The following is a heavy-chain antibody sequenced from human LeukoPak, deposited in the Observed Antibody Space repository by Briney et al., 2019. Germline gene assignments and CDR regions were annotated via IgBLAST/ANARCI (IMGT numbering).Heavy chain of an antibody. Sequence: ASVKVSCKASGYTFTSYYMHWVRQAPGQGLEWMGIINPSGGSTNYAQRFRGRVTMTRDMSTGTVYMELSSLTSEDTAVYYCAGEAITIFGLVRTQTTKGPHRFDPWGQGTLVTVSS. J-gene: IGHJ5*02. D-gene: IGHD3-3*01. V-gene: IGHV1-46*01. CDR3: AGEAITIFGLVRTQTTKGPHRFDP. CDR2: INPSGGST. CDR1: GYTFTSYY.